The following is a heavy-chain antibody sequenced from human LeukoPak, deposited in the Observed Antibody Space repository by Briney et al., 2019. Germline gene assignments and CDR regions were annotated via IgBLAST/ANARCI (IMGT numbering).Heavy chain of an antibody. CDR3: AKGELGLWFDY. J-gene: IGHJ4*02. CDR2: IWYDGSNK. Sequence: PGGSLRLSCAASGFTFSSYGMHWVRQAPGKGLEWVALIWYDGSNKYYADSVKGRFTISRDNSKNTLYLQMNSLRAEDTAVYYCAKGELGLWFDYWGQGTLVTVSS. CDR1: GFTFSSYG. D-gene: IGHD5-18*01. V-gene: IGHV3-30*02.